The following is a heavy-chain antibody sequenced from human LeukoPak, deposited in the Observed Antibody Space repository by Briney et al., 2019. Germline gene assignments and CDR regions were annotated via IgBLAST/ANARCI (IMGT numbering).Heavy chain of an antibody. CDR1: GGSFSGYY. J-gene: IGHJ5*02. D-gene: IGHD2-21*02. V-gene: IGHV4-59*08. CDR3: ARHPYCGGDCYPSHNWFDP. Sequence: PSETLSLTCAVYGGSFSGYYWSWIRQPPGKGLEWIGYISYSGSTNYNPSLKSRVTISVDTSKNQFSLKLSSVTAADTAVYYCARHPYCGGDCYPSHNWFDPWGQGTLVTVSS. CDR2: ISYSGST.